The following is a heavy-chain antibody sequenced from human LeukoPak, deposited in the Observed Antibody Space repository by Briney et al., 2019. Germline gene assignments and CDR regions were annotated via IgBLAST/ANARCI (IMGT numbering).Heavy chain of an antibody. Sequence: SQTRCLTCTVSGGSISSGDYYWSWIRQPPGKGLEWIGYIYYSGSTYYNPSLKSRVTISVDTSKNQFSLKLSSVTAADTAVYYCARPHDSTHAFDIWGQGTMVTVSS. V-gene: IGHV4-30-4*01. J-gene: IGHJ3*02. CDR1: GGSISSGDYY. D-gene: IGHD3-22*01. CDR3: ARPHDSTHAFDI. CDR2: IYYSGST.